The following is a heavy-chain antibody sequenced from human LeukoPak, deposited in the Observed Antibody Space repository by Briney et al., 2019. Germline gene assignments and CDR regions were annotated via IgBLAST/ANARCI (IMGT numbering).Heavy chain of an antibody. D-gene: IGHD5-18*01. CDR1: AGSISSYY. CDR3: ARTRYSYGPPLPYY. CDR2: IYYSGST. V-gene: IGHV4-59*01. J-gene: IGHJ4*02. Sequence: SETLSLTCTVSAGSISSYYWSWIRQPPGKGLEWNGYIYYSGSTNYNPSLKSRVTLSVDTSKNQFSLKLSSVTAADTAVYYCARTRYSYGPPLPYYWGQGTLVTVSS.